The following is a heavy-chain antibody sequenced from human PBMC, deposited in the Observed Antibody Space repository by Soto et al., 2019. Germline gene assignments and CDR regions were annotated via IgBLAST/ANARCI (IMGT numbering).Heavy chain of an antibody. J-gene: IGHJ4*02. CDR3: ARSFTMILNDPEYFDY. CDR1: GGSISSGDYY. D-gene: IGHD3-22*01. Sequence: SKTLSLTCTVSGGSISSGDYYWSWIRQPPGKGLEWIGYIYYSGSTYYNPSLKSRVTISVDTSKNQFSLKLSSVTAADTAVYFCARSFTMILNDPEYFDYWGQGTLVTVSS. V-gene: IGHV4-30-4*01. CDR2: IYYSGST.